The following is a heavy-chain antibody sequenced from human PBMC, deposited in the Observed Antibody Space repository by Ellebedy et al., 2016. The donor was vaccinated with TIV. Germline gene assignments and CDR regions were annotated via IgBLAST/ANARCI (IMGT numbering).Heavy chain of an antibody. CDR3: ARDPGSGWYFDY. Sequence: GESLKISCAASGFTLSSYSMNWVRQAPGRGLEWVSYISSSSNTIYYADSVKGRFTISRDNAKNSLYLQMSSLRAGDTAVYYCARDPGSGWYFDYWGQGTLVTVSS. V-gene: IGHV3-48*04. CDR1: GFTLSSYS. D-gene: IGHD6-19*01. J-gene: IGHJ4*02. CDR2: ISSSSNTI.